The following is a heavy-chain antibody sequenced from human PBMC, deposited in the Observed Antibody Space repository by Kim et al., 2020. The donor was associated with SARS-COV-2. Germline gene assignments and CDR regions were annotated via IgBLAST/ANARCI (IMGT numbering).Heavy chain of an antibody. Sequence: GALRLSCAASGFTFSSYCMHWVRQAPGKGLGGVASISYDGSNKYYADPVKGRFTISRDNSKNTLYLQMNSLRAEDTAVYYCAKDGPSSSDWYFDLWGRGTLVTVSS. D-gene: IGHD6-13*01. V-gene: IGHV3-30*18. J-gene: IGHJ2*01. CDR2: ISYDGSNK. CDR1: GFTFSSYC. CDR3: AKDGPSSSDWYFDL.